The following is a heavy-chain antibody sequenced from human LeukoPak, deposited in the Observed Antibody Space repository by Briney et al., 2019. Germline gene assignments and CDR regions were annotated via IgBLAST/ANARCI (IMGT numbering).Heavy chain of an antibody. J-gene: IGHJ4*02. CDR3: ASDRGASRIAVAADY. V-gene: IGHV3-33*01. CDR1: GFTFRSYG. D-gene: IGHD6-19*01. CDR2: IWNDGSNK. Sequence: GRSLRLSCVASGFTFRSYGMHWVRQAPGKGLEWVAVIWNDGSNKYYADSVKGRFTISRDNSKNTLYLQMNSLRGEDTAVYYCASDRGASRIAVAADYWGQGTLVTVSS.